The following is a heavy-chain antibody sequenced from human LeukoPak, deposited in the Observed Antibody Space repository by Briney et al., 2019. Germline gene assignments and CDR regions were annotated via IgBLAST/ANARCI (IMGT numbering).Heavy chain of an antibody. Sequence: SEPLSLTCTVSGGSLSSSSYSWGWIRQPPGEGLEWIGSIHYGGSTDYNPSLKSRVTISVDKSKNQDSLKVTSVTAADTPVYYCAKYGGSGWVIVNWGEGTLVTVSS. J-gene: IGHJ4*02. V-gene: IGHV4-39*01. CDR3: AKYGGSGWVIVN. D-gene: IGHD6-19*01. CDR1: GGSLSSSSYS. CDR2: IHYGGST.